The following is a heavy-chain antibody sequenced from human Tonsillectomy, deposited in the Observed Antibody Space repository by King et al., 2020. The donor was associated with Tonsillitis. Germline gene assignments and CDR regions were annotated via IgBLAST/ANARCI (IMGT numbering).Heavy chain of an antibody. CDR2: IYYSGST. D-gene: IGHD3-10*01. CDR3: ARDETTMVRGVTDWANYFDY. J-gene: IGHJ4*02. Sequence: LQLQESGPGLVKPSETLSLTCTVSSGSISSSSYYWGWIRQPPGKGLEWIGSIYYSGSTYYNPSLKSRVTISVDTSKNQFSLKLSSVTAADTAVYYCARDETTMVRGVTDWANYFDYWGQGTLVTVSS. CDR1: SGSISSSSYY. V-gene: IGHV4-39*02.